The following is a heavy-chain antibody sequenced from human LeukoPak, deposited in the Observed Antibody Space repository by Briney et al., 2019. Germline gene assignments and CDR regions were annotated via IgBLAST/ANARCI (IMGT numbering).Heavy chain of an antibody. D-gene: IGHD4-17*01. CDR2: IKVDGSEI. J-gene: IGHJ1*01. CDR1: GFTFSMYW. Sequence: GGSLRLSCAASGFTFSMYWMSWVRQAPGKGPEWVANIKVDGSEIYYVDSVKGRFTISRDNAKNSLYLQMNSLRPEDTALYYCAKDSGYGDGNAEYFQHWGQGTLVTVSS. V-gene: IGHV3-7*03. CDR3: AKDSGYGDGNAEYFQH.